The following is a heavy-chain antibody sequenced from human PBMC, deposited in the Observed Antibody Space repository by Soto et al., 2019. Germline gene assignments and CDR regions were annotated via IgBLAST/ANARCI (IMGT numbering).Heavy chain of an antibody. CDR3: ARDIGGVNARDVFDV. CDR2: INSDGSTT. Sequence: EVQLVESGGGLVQPGGSLRLSCAASGFTFSHYWMHWVRQTPGKGLVWISRINSDGSTTSSADSVRGRCSMSRDNAKNSLYLQMNSLRADDTAVSFWARDIGGVNARDVFDVWRHGTMVTVSS. CDR1: GFTFSHYW. J-gene: IGHJ3*01. D-gene: IGHD2-21*01. V-gene: IGHV3-74*01.